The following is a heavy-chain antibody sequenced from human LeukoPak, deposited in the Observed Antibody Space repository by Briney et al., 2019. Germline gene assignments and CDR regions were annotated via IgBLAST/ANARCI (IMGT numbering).Heavy chain of an antibody. CDR3: ARGGASDCYDSSGYSFDY. Sequence: SVSLSCKVSGGTFSSYAVSWDRQAHGQGLEWMGWIITILGIANYAQNYQGRVTITANKSTSTANMELSILRSEDADVYYCARGGASDCYDSSGYSFDYWGQGTLVTVSS. CDR2: IITILGIA. J-gene: IGHJ4*02. D-gene: IGHD3-22*01. V-gene: IGHV1-69*10. CDR1: GGTFSSYA.